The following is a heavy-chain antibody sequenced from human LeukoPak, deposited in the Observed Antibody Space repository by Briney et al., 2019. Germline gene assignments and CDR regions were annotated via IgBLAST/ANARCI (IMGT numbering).Heavy chain of an antibody. CDR3: ARNTPKYYYDSSGSYSYYYYYMDV. J-gene: IGHJ6*03. V-gene: IGHV1-46*01. CDR1: GYTFTSYY. Sequence: ASVKVSCKASGYTFTSYYMHWVRQAPGQGLEWMGIINPSGGSTSYAQKFQGRVTMTRDTSTSTVYMELSSLRSEDTAVYYCARNTPKYYYDSSGSYSYYYYYMDVWGKGTTVTISS. CDR2: INPSGGST. D-gene: IGHD3-22*01.